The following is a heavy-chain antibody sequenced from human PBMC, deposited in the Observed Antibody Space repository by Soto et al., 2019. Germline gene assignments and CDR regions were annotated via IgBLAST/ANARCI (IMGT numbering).Heavy chain of an antibody. J-gene: IGHJ4*02. Sequence: SETLSLTCTVSGGSISSGGYYWSWIRRHPGKGLEWIGYIYYSGSTYYNPSLKSRVTISVDTSKNQFSLKLSSVTAADTAVYYCARGSDYYDSSDLGYWGQGTLVTVSS. V-gene: IGHV4-31*03. D-gene: IGHD3-22*01. CDR2: IYYSGST. CDR1: GGSISSGGYY. CDR3: ARGSDYYDSSDLGY.